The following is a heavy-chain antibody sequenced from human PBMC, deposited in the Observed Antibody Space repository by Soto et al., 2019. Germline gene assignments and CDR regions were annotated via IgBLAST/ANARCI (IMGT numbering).Heavy chain of an antibody. J-gene: IGHJ5*02. CDR2: LICDSTDV. V-gene: IGHV3-21*01. D-gene: IGHD3-16*01. Sequence: TGGTLTLSCVASGVSFSSSTMNWVRQAPGKGLELVAYLICDSTDVSYANPVMSRFTITRDNAKNSLYLHMTSLRSDDSAIYYGDRGMISPLPLAGYYNSFDPWGQGTLVTVSS. CDR3: DRGMISPLPLAGYYNSFDP. CDR1: GVSFSSST.